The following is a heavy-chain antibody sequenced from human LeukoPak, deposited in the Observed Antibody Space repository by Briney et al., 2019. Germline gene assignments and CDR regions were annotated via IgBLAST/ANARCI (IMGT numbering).Heavy chain of an antibody. D-gene: IGHD3-22*01. J-gene: IGHJ3*02. CDR3: PVVVIWRPRPDAAFDI. CDR1: GFTFSSYA. Sequence: GGSLRLSCAASGFTFSSYAMSWVRQAPGKGLEWVSAISGSGGSTYYADSVKGRFTISRDNSKNALYLQMNSLRAEDTPVYTCPVVVIWRPRPDAAFDIWGQGAMVTVSS. CDR2: ISGSGGST. V-gene: IGHV3-23*01.